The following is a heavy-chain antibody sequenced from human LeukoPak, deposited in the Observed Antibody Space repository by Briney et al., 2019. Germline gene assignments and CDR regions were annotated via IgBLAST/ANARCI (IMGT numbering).Heavy chain of an antibody. D-gene: IGHD4-23*01. V-gene: IGHV3-48*03. J-gene: IGHJ4*02. Sequence: GGSLRPSCAASGFTFSSYEMNWVRQAPGKGLEWVSYIRSRGGTIYYADSVKGRFTISRDNAKNSLYLQMNSLRAEDTAVYYCARDFGRWFLDYWGQGTLVTVSS. CDR3: ARDFGRWFLDY. CDR1: GFTFSSYE. CDR2: IRSRGGTI.